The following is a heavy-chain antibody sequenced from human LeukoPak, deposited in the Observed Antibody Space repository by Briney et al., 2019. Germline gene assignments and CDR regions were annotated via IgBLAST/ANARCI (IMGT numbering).Heavy chain of an antibody. CDR2: IPYDGSNN. CDR3: ARSEGTTVTMFDY. CDR1: GFTFSNYP. V-gene: IGHV3-30-3*01. D-gene: IGHD4-17*01. J-gene: IGHJ4*02. Sequence: PGRSLRLSSAASGFTFSNYPMHWVRQAPGKGLEWVAVIPYDGSNNYYSDSVKGRFTISRDNSKNTLYLQMNSLRPEDTAVYYCARSEGTTVTMFDYWGQGTLVTVSS.